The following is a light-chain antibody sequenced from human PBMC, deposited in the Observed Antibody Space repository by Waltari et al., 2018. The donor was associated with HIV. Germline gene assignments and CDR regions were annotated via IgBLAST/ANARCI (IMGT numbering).Light chain of an antibody. V-gene: IGLV1-44*01. CDR3: AAWDGSLNGRVV. CDR2: SNN. J-gene: IGLJ2*01. CDR1: SSNIGSNT. Sequence: QSVLTQPPSASRTPGQRVTISCSGSSSNIGSNTVNWYQQLPGTAPKLLIYSNNQRPSGVPDRFSGSKSGTSASLAISGLQSEDEADYYCAAWDGSLNGRVVFGGGTKLTVL.